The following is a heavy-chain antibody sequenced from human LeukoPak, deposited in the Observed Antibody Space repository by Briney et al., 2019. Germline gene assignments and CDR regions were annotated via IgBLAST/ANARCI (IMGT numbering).Heavy chain of an antibody. V-gene: IGHV3-23*01. CDR1: GFTFSSYA. CDR2: ISGSGGST. D-gene: IGHD5-18*01. CDR3: ARETEKRGYIYGRTPYYAYYMDV. Sequence: GGSLRLSCAASGFTFSSYAMSWVRQAPGKGLEWVSAISGSGGSTYYADSVKGRFTISRDNAKSMLYLQLDSLRAEDTAVFYCARETEKRGYIYGRTPYYAYYMDVWGKGTTVTVSS. J-gene: IGHJ6*03.